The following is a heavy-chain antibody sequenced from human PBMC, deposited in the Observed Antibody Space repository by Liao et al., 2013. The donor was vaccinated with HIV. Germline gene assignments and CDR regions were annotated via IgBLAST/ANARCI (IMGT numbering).Heavy chain of an antibody. Sequence: QVQLQESGPGLVKPSQTLSLTCTVSGGSISSGSYYWSWIRQPAGKGLEWIGRIYTSGSTNYNPSLKSRVTISVDTSKNQFSLKLSSVTAADTAVYYCARDPRFSSGPIWGQGTMVTVSS. D-gene: IGHD3-22*01. CDR2: IYTSGST. CDR3: ARDPRFSSGPI. CDR1: GGSISSGSYY. J-gene: IGHJ3*02. V-gene: IGHV4-61*02.